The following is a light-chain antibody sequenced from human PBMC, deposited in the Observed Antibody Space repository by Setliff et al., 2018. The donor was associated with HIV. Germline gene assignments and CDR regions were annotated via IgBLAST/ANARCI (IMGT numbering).Light chain of an antibody. V-gene: IGLV2-14*03. CDR3: TSYTTSSTYV. J-gene: IGLJ1*01. Sequence: QSALAQPRSVSGSPGQSVTISCTGTTSDVGGYNFVSWYQQHPGKAPRLIIYKVINRPSGVSNRFSGSKSASTASLTISGLQPEDEADYYCTSYTTSSTYVFGTGTKVTVL. CDR1: TSDVGGYNF. CDR2: KVI.